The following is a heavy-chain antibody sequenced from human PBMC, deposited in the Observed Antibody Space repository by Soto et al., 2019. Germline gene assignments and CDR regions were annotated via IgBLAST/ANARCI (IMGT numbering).Heavy chain of an antibody. J-gene: IGHJ6*02. V-gene: IGHV3-21*01. Sequence: PGGSLRLSCAASGFTFSSYSMNWFRQAPGKGLEWVSSISSSSFSINYADSAKGRFSISRDNAQNSLHLQMNNLRAEDTAVYYCARNESSNIYGMDVWGQGTTVTVSS. CDR1: GFTFSSYS. D-gene: IGHD6-6*01. CDR3: ARNESSNIYGMDV. CDR2: ISSSSFSI.